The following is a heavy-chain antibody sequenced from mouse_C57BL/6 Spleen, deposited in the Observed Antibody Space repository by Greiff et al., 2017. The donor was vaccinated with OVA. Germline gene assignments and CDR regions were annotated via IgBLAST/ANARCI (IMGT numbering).Heavy chain of an antibody. V-gene: IGHV14-2*01. J-gene: IGHJ2*01. CDR1: GFNIKDYY. CDR3: ASYLLRNYFDY. D-gene: IGHD1-1*01. CDR2: IDPEDGET. Sequence: EVKLQESGAELVKPGASVKLSCTASGFNIKDYYMNWVKQRTEQGLEWIGRIDPEDGETKYAPKFQGKATITADTSSNTAYLQLSSLTSEDTAVYYCASYLLRNYFDYWGQGTTLTVSS.